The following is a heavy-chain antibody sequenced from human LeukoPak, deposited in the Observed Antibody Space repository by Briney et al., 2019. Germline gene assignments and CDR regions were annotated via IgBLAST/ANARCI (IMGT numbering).Heavy chain of an antibody. CDR3: ATVGAKNY. CDR1: GFTFSSYA. V-gene: IGHV3-64*01. CDR2: ISSNGGST. D-gene: IGHD1-26*01. J-gene: IGHJ4*02. Sequence: GGSLRLSCAASGFTFSSYAMHWVRQAPGKGLEYVSAISSNGGSTYYANSVKGRFTISRDNSKNTLYLQMGSLRAEDMAVYYCATVGAKNYWGQGTVVTVSS.